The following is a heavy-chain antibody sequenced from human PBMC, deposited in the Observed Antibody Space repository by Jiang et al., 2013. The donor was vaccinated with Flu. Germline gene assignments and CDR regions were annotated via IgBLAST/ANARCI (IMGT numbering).Heavy chain of an antibody. Sequence: GPGLVKPSETLSLTCTVSDDSMNSEYWSWIRQPAGKGLEWIGRIYSSGTANYNPSLKSRVTMSVDTSKNQFSVSLSSVTAADTAMYYCTRGWGYGNYWGQGTLVTVSS. CDR3: TRGWGYGNY. CDR2: IYSSGTA. J-gene: IGHJ4*02. V-gene: IGHV4-4*07. D-gene: IGHD5-18*01. CDR1: DDSMNSEY.